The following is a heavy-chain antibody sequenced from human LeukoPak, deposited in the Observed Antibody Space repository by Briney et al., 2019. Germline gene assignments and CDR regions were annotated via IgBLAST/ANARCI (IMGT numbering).Heavy chain of an antibody. CDR3: ARDPPPYDILTGYYPAPCDY. CDR1: GYTLTSYG. CDR2: ISAYNGNT. V-gene: IGHV1-18*01. Sequence: ASVKVSCTASGYTLTSYGISWVRQAPGQGLEWMGWISAYNGNTNYAQKLQGRVTMTTDTSTSTAYMELRSLRSDDTAVYYCARDPPPYDILTGYYPAPCDYWGQGTLVTVSS. D-gene: IGHD3-9*01. J-gene: IGHJ4*02.